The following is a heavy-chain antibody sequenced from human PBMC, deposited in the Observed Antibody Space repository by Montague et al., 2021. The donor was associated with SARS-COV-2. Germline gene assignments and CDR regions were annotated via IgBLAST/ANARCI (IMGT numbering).Heavy chain of an antibody. CDR2: INHSGSS. J-gene: IGHJ3*01. Sequence: SETLSLTCAVSDDSISTSTIYYWGWIRQPPGKGLEWIGEINHSGSSNYNPSLKNRVTISVDKSKNQISLKLTSVTAADTATYYCARGQVTIFAVLIMLPAAGAIDVWGQGTTVTVSS. V-gene: IGHV4-34*01. CDR3: ARGQVTIFAVLIMLPAAGAIDV. CDR1: DDSISTSTIYY. D-gene: IGHD3-3*01.